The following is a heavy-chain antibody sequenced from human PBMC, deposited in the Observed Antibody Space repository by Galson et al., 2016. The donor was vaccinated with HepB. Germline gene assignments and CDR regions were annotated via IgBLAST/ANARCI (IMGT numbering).Heavy chain of an antibody. D-gene: IGHD5-18*01. Sequence: SLRLSCATSGFTFGNYAMSWFRQAPGKGLEWVGFIRSKAYGGTAEYAASVKARFTISRDDSKSIAYLQMNSLKTEDTAVYYCTRARGYSFGYSDHWGQGTLVTVSS. CDR1: GFTFGNYA. V-gene: IGHV3-49*03. CDR2: IRSKAYGGTA. J-gene: IGHJ4*02. CDR3: TRARGYSFGYSDH.